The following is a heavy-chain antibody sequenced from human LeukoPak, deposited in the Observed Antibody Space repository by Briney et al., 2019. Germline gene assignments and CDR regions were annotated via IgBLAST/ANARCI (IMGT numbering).Heavy chain of an antibody. Sequence: SETLSLTCAVYGGSFSGYYWSWIRQSPGRGLEWIGEINHSGSTNYNPSLKSRVTISVDTSKNQFSLKLSSVTAADTAVYYCARPSQYCSGGSCYSDSWFDPWGQGTLVTVSS. CDR3: ARPSQYCSGGSCYSDSWFDP. CDR2: INHSGST. J-gene: IGHJ5*02. D-gene: IGHD2-15*01. V-gene: IGHV4-34*01. CDR1: GGSFSGYY.